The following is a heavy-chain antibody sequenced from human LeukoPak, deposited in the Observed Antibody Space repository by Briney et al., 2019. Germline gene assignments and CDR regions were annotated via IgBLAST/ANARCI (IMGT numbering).Heavy chain of an antibody. V-gene: IGHV4-59*01. CDR3: ASARATDYYYYYMDV. Sequence: ASETLSLTCTVSGGSISSYYWSCIRQPPGKGLEWIGYIYYSGSTNYNPSLKSRVTISVDTSKNQFSLKLSSVTAADTAVYYCASARATDYYYYYMDVWGKGTTVTVSS. D-gene: IGHD5-24*01. CDR2: IYYSGST. CDR1: GGSISSYY. J-gene: IGHJ6*03.